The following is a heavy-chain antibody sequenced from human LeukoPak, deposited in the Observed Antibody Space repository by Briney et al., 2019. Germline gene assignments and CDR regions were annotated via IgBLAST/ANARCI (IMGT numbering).Heavy chain of an antibody. CDR2: ISGSGGST. J-gene: IGHJ6*03. D-gene: IGHD6-13*01. Sequence: GGSLRLSCAASGFTFSSYGMSWVRQAPGKGLEWVSAISGSGGSTYYADSVKGRFTISRDNSKNTLYLQMNSLRAEDTAVYYCAKDPSRAPTLAYSSSWYTYYYYYMDVWGKGTTVTISS. CDR3: AKDPSRAPTLAYSSSWYTYYYYYMDV. V-gene: IGHV3-23*01. CDR1: GFTFSSYG.